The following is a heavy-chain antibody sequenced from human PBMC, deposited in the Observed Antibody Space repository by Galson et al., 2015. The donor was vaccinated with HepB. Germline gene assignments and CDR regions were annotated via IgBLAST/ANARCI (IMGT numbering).Heavy chain of an antibody. CDR2: IYYSGST. D-gene: IGHD4-23*01. V-gene: IGHV4-31*03. Sequence: TLSLTCTISGGSISSGGYYWSWIRQHPGKGLEWIGYIYYSGSTYYNPSLKSRVTISVDTSKNQFSLKLSSVTAAGTAVYYCARGLGGNPPGPFDYWGQGTLVTVSS. CDR1: GGSISSGGYY. CDR3: ARGLGGNPPGPFDY. J-gene: IGHJ4*02.